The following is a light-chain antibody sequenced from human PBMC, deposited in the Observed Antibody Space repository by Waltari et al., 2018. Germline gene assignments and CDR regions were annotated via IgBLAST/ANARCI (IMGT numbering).Light chain of an antibody. J-gene: IGLJ3*02. Sequence: QSALTQPASVSGSPGQSITISCSGTTNDVGKYDLVSWYQQVPGRVPKLILYENNRRPYDISHRFVGSEAGNTASLTISGLQPEDEADYYCCSFASSRTWVFGGRTRLTV. CDR1: TNDVGKYDL. CDR2: ENN. CDR3: CSFASSRTWV. V-gene: IGLV2-23*01.